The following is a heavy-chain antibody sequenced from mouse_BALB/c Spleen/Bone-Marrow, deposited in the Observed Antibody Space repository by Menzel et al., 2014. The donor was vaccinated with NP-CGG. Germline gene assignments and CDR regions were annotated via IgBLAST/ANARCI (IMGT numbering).Heavy chain of an antibody. Sequence: EVQRVESGAELVKPGASVKLSCTASGFNIKDTYMHWVKQRPEQGLEWIGRIDPANGNTKYDPKFQGKATITADTSSNTAYMELSSLTSEDSAVYYCARNFYFDYWGQGTTLTVSS. CDR3: ARNFYFDY. J-gene: IGHJ2*01. CDR1: GFNIKDTY. CDR2: IDPANGNT. V-gene: IGHV14-3*02.